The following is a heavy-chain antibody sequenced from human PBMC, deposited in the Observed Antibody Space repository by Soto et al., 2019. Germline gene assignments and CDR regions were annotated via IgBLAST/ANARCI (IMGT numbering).Heavy chain of an antibody. J-gene: IGHJ4*02. D-gene: IGHD3-3*01. V-gene: IGHV3-23*01. CDR1: GFNFSGSS. CDR3: TTYDFWRFDY. Sequence: EVRLLQSGGGLVQPGGSLRLSCPASGFNFSGSSMSWVRQAPGKGLHWVSGISRTGGRTFYTDSVKGRFTISRDNSDNTLHLQMNRLRVEDTALYYCTTYDFWRFDYWGQGIVVTVSS. CDR2: ISRTGGRT.